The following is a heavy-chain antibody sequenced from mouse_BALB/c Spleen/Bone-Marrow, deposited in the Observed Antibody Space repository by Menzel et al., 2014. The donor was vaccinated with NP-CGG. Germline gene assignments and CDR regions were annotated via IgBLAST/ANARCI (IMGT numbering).Heavy chain of an antibody. CDR1: GYSITSGFA. J-gene: IGHJ2*01. CDR3: ARSGNFFDY. Sequence: VQLQQSGPGLVKPSQSLSLTCTVTGYSITSGFAWNWIRQFPGNNLEWMGYISSSGRTSYHPSLKGRISITRDTSKNQFFLQLNSETTEDTATYYCARSGNFFDYWGQGTTLTVSS. D-gene: IGHD1-3*01. V-gene: IGHV3-2*02. CDR2: ISSSGRT.